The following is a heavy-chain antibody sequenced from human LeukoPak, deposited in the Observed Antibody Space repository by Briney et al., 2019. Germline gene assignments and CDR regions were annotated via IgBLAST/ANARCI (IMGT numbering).Heavy chain of an antibody. CDR2: IYHSGNT. CDR1: AYSINSGYY. CDR3: ARGGPMSHVRDYYMDV. V-gene: IGHV4-38-2*02. Sequence: SETLSLTCTVSAYSINSGYYWGWIRQPPGKGLEWIGSIYHSGNTYYNPSLKSRVTISVGTSKNQFSLKLSSVTAADTAVYCCARGGPMSHVRDYYMDVWGKGTTVTVSS. J-gene: IGHJ6*03. D-gene: IGHD3-10*02.